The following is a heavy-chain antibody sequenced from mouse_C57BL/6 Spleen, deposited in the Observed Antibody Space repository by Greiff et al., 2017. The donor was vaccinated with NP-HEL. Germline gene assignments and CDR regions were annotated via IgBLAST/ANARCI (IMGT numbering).Heavy chain of an antibody. V-gene: IGHV3-1*01. Sequence: VQLKQSGPGMVKPSQSLSLTCTVTGYSITSGYDWHWIRHFPGNKLEWMGYISYSGSTNYNPSLKSRISITHDTSKNHFFLKLNSVTTEDTATYYCARVPNWDGYFDVWGTGTTVTVSS. J-gene: IGHJ1*03. CDR1: GYSITSGYD. CDR3: ARVPNWDGYFDV. CDR2: ISYSGST. D-gene: IGHD4-1*01.